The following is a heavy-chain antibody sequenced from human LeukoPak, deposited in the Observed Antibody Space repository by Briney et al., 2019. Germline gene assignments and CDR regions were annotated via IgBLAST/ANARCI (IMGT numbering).Heavy chain of an antibody. CDR1: GGSFSGDF. CDR2: INHGGST. J-gene: IGHJ3*02. V-gene: IGHV4-34*01. Sequence: SETLSLTCAVYGGSFSGDFWSWIRQSPGKGLEWIGEINHGGSTTYNPSLQSRVTISVDTSKNQFSLKLSSVTAADTAVYYCAREKDGAFDIWGQGTMVTVSS. CDR3: AREKDGAFDI.